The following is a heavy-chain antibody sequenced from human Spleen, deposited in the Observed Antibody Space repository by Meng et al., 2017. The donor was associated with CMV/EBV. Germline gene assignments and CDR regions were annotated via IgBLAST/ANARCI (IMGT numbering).Heavy chain of an antibody. CDR3: ARGPMIVVVITQNWFDP. Sequence: ASVKVSCKASGYPLTGYFMHWVRQAPGQGLEWVGWINPNNGDTNYAQKFQGRVTMTRDTPITTAYMELSRLTSDDTAVYYCARGPMIVVVITQNWFDPWGQGTLVTVSS. V-gene: IGHV1-2*02. J-gene: IGHJ5*02. D-gene: IGHD3-22*01. CDR2: INPNNGDT. CDR1: GYPLTGYF.